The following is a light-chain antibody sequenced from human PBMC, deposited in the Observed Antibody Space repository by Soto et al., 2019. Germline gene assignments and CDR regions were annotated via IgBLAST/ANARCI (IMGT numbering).Light chain of an antibody. J-gene: IGLJ1*01. Sequence: QSALTQPSSVSGSPGQSITISCTGTSSDVGGYNFVSWYQQHPDKAPKLMIYDVTNRPSGVSNRFSGSKSGNTASLTISGLQAEDEADYDCSSYTSISTYVFGPGTNVPV. V-gene: IGLV2-14*01. CDR2: DVT. CDR3: SSYTSISTYV. CDR1: SSDVGGYNF.